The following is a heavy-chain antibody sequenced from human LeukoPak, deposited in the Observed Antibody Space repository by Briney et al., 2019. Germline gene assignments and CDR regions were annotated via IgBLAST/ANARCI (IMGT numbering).Heavy chain of an antibody. CDR1: GGSISSSSYY. D-gene: IGHD2-21*02. J-gene: IGHJ4*02. Sequence: SETLSLTCTVSGGSISSSSYYWGWIRQPPGKGLEWIGSIYYSGSTYYNPSLKSRVTISVDTSKNQFSLKLSSVTAADTAVYYCARRVEWNCGGDCSVDYWGQGTLVTVSS. CDR3: ARRVEWNCGGDCSVDY. CDR2: IYYSGST. V-gene: IGHV4-39*01.